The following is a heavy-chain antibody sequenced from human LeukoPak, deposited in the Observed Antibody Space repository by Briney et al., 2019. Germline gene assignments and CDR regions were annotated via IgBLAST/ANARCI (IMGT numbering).Heavy chain of an antibody. Sequence: SETLSLTCTVSGGSISSYYWSWIRQPPGKALEWVGYIYYSGSTNYNPSLKSRVTISVDTSKNQFSLKLSSVTSADTAVYYCARDQSLSGLDAFDIWGQGTMVTVSS. CDR3: ARDQSLSGLDAFDI. J-gene: IGHJ3*02. CDR1: GGSISSYY. D-gene: IGHD1-1*01. CDR2: IYYSGST. V-gene: IGHV4-59*01.